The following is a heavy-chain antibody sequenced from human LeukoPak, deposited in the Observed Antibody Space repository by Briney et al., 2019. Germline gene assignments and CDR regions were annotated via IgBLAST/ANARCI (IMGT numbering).Heavy chain of an antibody. J-gene: IGHJ6*03. CDR3: ARVVITILMDV. V-gene: IGHV4-39*01. CDR2: IYYSGST. Sequence: SETLSLTCTVSGGSISSYYWSWIRQPPGKGLEWIGSIYYSGSTYYNPSLKSRVTISVDTSKNQFSLKLSSVTAADTAVYYCARVVITILMDVWGKGTTVTISS. D-gene: IGHD3-22*01. CDR1: GGSISSYY.